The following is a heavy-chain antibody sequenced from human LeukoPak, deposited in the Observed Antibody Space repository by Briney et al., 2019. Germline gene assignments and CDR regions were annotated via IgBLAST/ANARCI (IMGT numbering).Heavy chain of an antibody. CDR1: GFTFSSYS. CDR3: ARDRDTAMVSPYYYYGMDV. J-gene: IGHJ6*02. D-gene: IGHD5-18*01. V-gene: IGHV3-48*02. Sequence: PGGSLRLSCAASGFTFSSYSMNWVRQAPGKGLEWVSYISSSSSTIYYADSVKGRFTISRDNAKNSLYLQMNSLRDEDTAVYYCARDRDTAMVSPYYYYGMDVWGQGTTVTVSS. CDR2: ISSSSSTI.